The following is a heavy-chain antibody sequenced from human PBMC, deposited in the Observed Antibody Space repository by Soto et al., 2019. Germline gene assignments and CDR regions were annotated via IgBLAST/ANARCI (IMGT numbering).Heavy chain of an antibody. CDR2: IYSGGYT. V-gene: IGHV3-53*01. Sequence: EVQLVESGGGLIQPGGSLRLSCAVSGFTVSNNYMSWVRQAPGKGLEGVSVIYSGGYTAYGDSVKGRFTISRDNSKNTLYLKRKTRRAHARAFFYGAADRGGGGYWGQGTLVTVSS. D-gene: IGHD3-10*01. J-gene: IGHJ4*02. CDR3: AADRGGGGY. CDR1: GFTVSNNY.